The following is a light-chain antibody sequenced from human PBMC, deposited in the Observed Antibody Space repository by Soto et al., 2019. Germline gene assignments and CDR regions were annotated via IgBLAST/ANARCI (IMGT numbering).Light chain of an antibody. CDR2: GAS. CDR3: LVYGSSPKP. V-gene: IGKV3-20*01. J-gene: IGKJ1*01. CDR1: QSVSSTY. Sequence: LARSRGSLSLNIDERGSRSCRASQSVSSTYLAWYQQKPGQAPRLLIYGASSRATGIPDRFSGSGSGTDFTPTIRSLQAEDSAGYYCLVYGSSPKPFCEGTMLDIK.